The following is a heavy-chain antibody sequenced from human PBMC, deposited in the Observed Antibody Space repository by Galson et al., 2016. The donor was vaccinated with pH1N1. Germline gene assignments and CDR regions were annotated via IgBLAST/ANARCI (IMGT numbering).Heavy chain of an antibody. J-gene: IGHJ5*02. CDR1: GFSLSTNGVG. CDR3: AHNNYGDYVNWFDP. CDR2: IYWNDDK. Sequence: PVLVKPTQTLTLTCTFSGFSLSTNGVGVGWIRQPPGKALEWLAVIYWNDDKRYGPSLKSRLTITKDTSKNQVVLTMTSMDPVDTATYYCAHNNYGDYVNWFDPWGQGTLVTVSS. V-gene: IGHV2-5*01. D-gene: IGHD4-17*01.